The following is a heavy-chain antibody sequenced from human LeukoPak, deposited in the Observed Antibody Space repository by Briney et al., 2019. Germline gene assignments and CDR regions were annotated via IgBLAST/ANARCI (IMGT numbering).Heavy chain of an antibody. D-gene: IGHD3-3*01. CDR1: GGSISSGGYY. V-gene: IGHV4-31*03. Sequence: SQTLSLTRTVSGGSISSGGYYWSWIRQHPGKGLEWIGYIYYSGSTYYNPSLKSRVTISVDTSKNQFSLKLSSVTAADTAVYYCARATYDFWSGYYVGYFDYWGQGTLVTVSS. CDR2: IYYSGST. CDR3: ARATYDFWSGYYVGYFDY. J-gene: IGHJ4*02.